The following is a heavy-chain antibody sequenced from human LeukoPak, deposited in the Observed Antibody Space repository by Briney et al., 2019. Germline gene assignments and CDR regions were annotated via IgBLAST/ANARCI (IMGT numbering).Heavy chain of an antibody. D-gene: IGHD6-19*01. CDR1: GFTFSSYG. CDR2: IWYDGSNK. J-gene: IGHJ4*02. CDR3: AKNQGQWLVPVGY. Sequence: GRSLRLSCAASGFTFSSYGMHWVRQAPGKGLEWVAIIWYDGSNKYYADSVKGRFTISRDNSKNTLYLQMNNLRAEDTALYYCAKNQGQWLVPVGYWGQGTLVTVSS. V-gene: IGHV3-33*06.